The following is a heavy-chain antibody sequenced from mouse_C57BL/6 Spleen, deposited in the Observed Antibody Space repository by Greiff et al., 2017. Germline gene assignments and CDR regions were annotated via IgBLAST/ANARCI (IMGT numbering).Heavy chain of an antibody. D-gene: IGHD2-9*01. V-gene: IGHV2-4*01. CDR3: AKSYYGYGLDY. J-gene: IGHJ2*01. CDR2: IWSGGST. Sequence: VMLVESGPGLVQPSQSLSITCTVSGFSLTSYGVHWVRQPPGKGLEWLGVIWSGGSTDYNAAFISRLSISKDNSKSQVFFKMNSLQADDTAIYYCAKSYYGYGLDYWGQGTTLTVSS. CDR1: GFSLTSYG.